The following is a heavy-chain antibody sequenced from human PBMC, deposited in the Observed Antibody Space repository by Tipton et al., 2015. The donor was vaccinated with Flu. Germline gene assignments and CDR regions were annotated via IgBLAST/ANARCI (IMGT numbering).Heavy chain of an antibody. CDR2: IYYSGST. J-gene: IGHJ4*02. Sequence: TLSLTCTVSGGSLSSGGDYWTWIRQRPGKGLEWIGSIYYSGSTYYNPSLESRLTISVDSSKNQFSLTLYSVTAADTAFYYCARVSPRRVTSIVVVMLPEGYFDFWGQGISVIVSP. CDR3: ARVSPRRVTSIVVVMLPEGYFDF. V-gene: IGHV4-31*03. D-gene: IGHD3-22*01. CDR1: GGSLSSGGDY.